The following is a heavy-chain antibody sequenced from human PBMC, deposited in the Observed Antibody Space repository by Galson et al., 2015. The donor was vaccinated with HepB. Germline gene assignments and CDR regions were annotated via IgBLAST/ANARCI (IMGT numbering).Heavy chain of an antibody. CDR3: ARGQARRGPRYYYYYMDV. D-gene: IGHD3-10*01. Sequence: SLRLSCAASGFTFSNFAMSWVRQAPGEGLEWVSPISGSGGNTNYADSVKGRFTISRDNSQNSLYLQMNSLRAEDTAVYYCARGQARRGPRYYYYYMDVWGKGTTVTVSS. J-gene: IGHJ6*03. CDR1: GFTFSNFA. CDR2: ISGSGGNT. V-gene: IGHV3-23*01.